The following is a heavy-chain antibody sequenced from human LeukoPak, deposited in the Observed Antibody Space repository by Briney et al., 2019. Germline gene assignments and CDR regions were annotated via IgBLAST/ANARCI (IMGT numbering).Heavy chain of an antibody. V-gene: IGHV4-34*01. CDR1: GGSFSGYY. D-gene: IGHD3-22*01. Sequence: SETLSLTCSVYGGSFSGYYWSWIRQPPGKGLEWIGEINHSGSANYNPSLKSRVTISVDTSKNQFSLKLSSVTAADTAVYYCARNRNYYDSSGLEDFDYWGQGTLVTVSS. CDR3: ARNRNYYDSSGLEDFDY. CDR2: INHSGSA. J-gene: IGHJ4*02.